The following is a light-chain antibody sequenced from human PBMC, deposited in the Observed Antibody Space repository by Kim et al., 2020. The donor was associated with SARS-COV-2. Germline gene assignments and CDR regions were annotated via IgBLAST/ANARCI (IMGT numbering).Light chain of an antibody. CDR1: QSVSTN. CDR3: QQYNNFRT. Sequence: EIVMTQSPATLSVSPGEKATLSCRASQSVSTNVAWYQQKPGQAPRLLMYGTSTRATGIPGRFSGSGSGTEFTLTISSLQYEDFAVYYCQQYNNFRTFGQGTKVDIK. V-gene: IGKV3-15*01. CDR2: GTS. J-gene: IGKJ1*01.